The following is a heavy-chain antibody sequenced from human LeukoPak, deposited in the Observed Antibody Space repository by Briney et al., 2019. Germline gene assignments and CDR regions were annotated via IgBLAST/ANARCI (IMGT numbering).Heavy chain of an antibody. V-gene: IGHV3-7*01. J-gene: IGHJ6*03. CDR2: IKQDGSEK. CDR1: GFTFSSYW. D-gene: IGHD4-11*01. Sequence: GSLRLSCAASGFTFSSYWMSWVRQAPGKGLEWVANIKQDGSEKYYVDSVKGRFTISRDNAKNSLYLQMNSLRAEDTAVYYCASLHYYYYYYMDVWGKGTTVTVSS. CDR3: ASLHYYYYYYMDV.